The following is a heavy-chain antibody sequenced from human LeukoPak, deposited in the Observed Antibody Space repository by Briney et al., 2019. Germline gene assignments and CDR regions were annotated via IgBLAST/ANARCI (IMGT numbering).Heavy chain of an antibody. V-gene: IGHV4-59*08. J-gene: IGHJ3*02. CDR2: IYYSGGT. CDR3: ARLDSSGWYDAAVWESAFDI. D-gene: IGHD6-19*01. Sequence: SETLSLTCTVSGGSISSYYWSWIRQPPGKGLEWIGYIYYSGGTNYNPSLKSRVTISVDTSKNQFSLKLSSVTAADTAVYYCARLDSSGWYDAAVWESAFDIWGQGTMVTVSS. CDR1: GGSISSYY.